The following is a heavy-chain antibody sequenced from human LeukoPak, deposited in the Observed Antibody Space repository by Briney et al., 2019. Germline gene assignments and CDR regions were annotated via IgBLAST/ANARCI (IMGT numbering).Heavy chain of an antibody. J-gene: IGHJ4*02. CDR2: ISSSGSTI. D-gene: IGHD3-10*01. V-gene: IGHV3-48*03. CDR3: ARSNMVRGVIDY. CDR1: GFTFSSYE. Sequence: PGGSLRLSCAASGFTFSSYEMNWVRQAPGKGLEWVSYISSSGSTIYYADSVKGRFTISRDNAKNSLYLQMNSLRAEDTAVYYCARSNMVRGVIDYWGQGTLVTVSS.